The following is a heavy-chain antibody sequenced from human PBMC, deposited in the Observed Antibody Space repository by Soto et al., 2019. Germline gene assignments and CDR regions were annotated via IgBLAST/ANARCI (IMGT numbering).Heavy chain of an antibody. J-gene: IGHJ6*02. Sequence: AETLSLTCNVSGASLYTYYLNWIRQSPGKGLEWIGKISHGGSTDYNPSLESRVTISLDTSKKQFSLKLSSVSAADTASYYCGAYCRSSMCPEDHYFASEVWGQGTKVTVSS. V-gene: IGHV4-59*12. CDR1: GASLYTYY. CDR3: GAYCRSSMCPEDHYFASEV. CDR2: ISHGGST. D-gene: IGHD2-21*01.